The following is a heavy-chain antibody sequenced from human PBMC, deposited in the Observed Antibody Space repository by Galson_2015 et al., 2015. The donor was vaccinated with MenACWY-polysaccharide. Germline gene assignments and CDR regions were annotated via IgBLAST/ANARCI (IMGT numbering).Heavy chain of an antibody. J-gene: IGHJ4*02. CDR1: GYSFTTFG. CDR3: TRDLGQVLGGVIFFDF. D-gene: IGHD3-16*02. V-gene: IGHV1-18*01. Sequence: SVKVSCKAPGYSFTTFGISWVRQAPGQGLEWMGWIRAYNGNSHYAQDLQGRVTMTTETSTRTAYMELRSLTSDDTAVYYCTRDLGQVLGGVIFFDFWGQGTPVTVSS. CDR2: IRAYNGNS.